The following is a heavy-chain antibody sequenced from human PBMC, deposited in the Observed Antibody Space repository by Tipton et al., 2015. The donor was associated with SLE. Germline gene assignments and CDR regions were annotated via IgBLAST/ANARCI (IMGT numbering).Heavy chain of an antibody. V-gene: IGHV4-38-2*01. D-gene: IGHD4-11*01. CDR3: ARVGTVSTENWFDP. Sequence: TLSLTRAVSGYSISSGYYWGWIRQPPGKGLEWIGSIYHSGSTYYNPSLKSRVTISVDTSKNQFSLKLSSVTAADTAVYYCARVGTVSTENWFDPWGQGTLVTVSS. CDR2: IYHSGST. CDR1: GYSISSGYY. J-gene: IGHJ5*02.